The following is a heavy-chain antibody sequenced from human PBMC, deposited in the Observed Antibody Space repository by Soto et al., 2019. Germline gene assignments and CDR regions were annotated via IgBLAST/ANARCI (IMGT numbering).Heavy chain of an antibody. CDR1: GGTFSSYT. V-gene: IGHV1-69*08. J-gene: IGHJ5*02. D-gene: IGHD6-19*01. CDR3: AREAVAGTGSGWFDP. CDR2: IIPILGIA. Sequence: QVQLVQSGAEVKKPGSSVKVSCKASGGTFSSYTISWVRQAPGQGLEWMGRIIPILGIANYAQKFQGRVTITSDKTTSTDYMEQSNLRSEDTAVYYCAREAVAGTGSGWFDPWGQGTLVTVSS.